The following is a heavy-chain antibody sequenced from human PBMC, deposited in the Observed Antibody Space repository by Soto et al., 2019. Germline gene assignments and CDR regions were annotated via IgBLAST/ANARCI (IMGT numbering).Heavy chain of an antibody. CDR2: ISSSSSYI. J-gene: IGHJ4*02. Sequence: GGSLRLSCAASGFTFSSYSMNWVRQAPGKGLEWVSSISSSSSYIYYADSVKDRFTISRDNAKNSLYLQMNSLRAEDTAVYYCASYRAYSGYDRGYDYWGQGTLVTVSS. V-gene: IGHV3-21*01. D-gene: IGHD5-12*01. CDR1: GFTFSSYS. CDR3: ASYRAYSGYDRGYDY.